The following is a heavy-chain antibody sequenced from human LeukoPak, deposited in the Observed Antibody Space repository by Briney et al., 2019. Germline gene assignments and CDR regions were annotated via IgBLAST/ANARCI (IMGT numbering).Heavy chain of an antibody. V-gene: IGHV3-23*01. Sequence: GGSLRLSCAASGFTFSSYAMSWVRQAPGKGLEWVSAISGSGGSTYYADSVKGRFTISRDNSKNTLYLQMNSLRAEDTAVYYCAKRGYSSSWYGGYYYYYGMDVWGQGTTVTVSS. CDR2: ISGSGGST. CDR3: AKRGYSSSWYGGYYYYYGMDV. D-gene: IGHD6-13*01. CDR1: GFTFSSYA. J-gene: IGHJ6*02.